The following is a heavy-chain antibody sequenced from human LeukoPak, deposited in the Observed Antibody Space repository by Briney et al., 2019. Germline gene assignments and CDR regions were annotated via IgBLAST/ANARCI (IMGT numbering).Heavy chain of an antibody. J-gene: IGHJ6*03. Sequence: SETLSLTCAVYGGSFSGYYWSWIRQPPGKGLEWIGEINHSGSTNYNPSLKSRVTISVDTSKNQFSLKLSSVTAADTAVYYCARGVGGTAYYDFWSGRYYYYYMDVWGKGTTVTVSS. CDR3: ARGVGGTAYYDFWSGRYYYYYMDV. D-gene: IGHD3-3*01. V-gene: IGHV4-34*01. CDR2: INHSGST. CDR1: GGSFSGYY.